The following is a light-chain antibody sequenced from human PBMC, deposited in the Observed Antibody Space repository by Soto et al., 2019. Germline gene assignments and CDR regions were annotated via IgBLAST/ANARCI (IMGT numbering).Light chain of an antibody. V-gene: IGLV2-14*01. J-gene: IGLJ2*01. CDR1: SSDVGAYDY. CDR3: SSYTSSSSVI. Sequence: ALTQPASVSGSPGQSIAISCTGTSSDVGAYDYVSWYQQHPGKAPKLMIYDVKYRPSGVSNRFSGSKSGNTASLTISGLQAEDEADYYCSSYTSSSSVIFGGGTKLTVL. CDR2: DVK.